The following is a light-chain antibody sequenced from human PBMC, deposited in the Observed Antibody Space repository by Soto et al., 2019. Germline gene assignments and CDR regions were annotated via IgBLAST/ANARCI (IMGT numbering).Light chain of an antibody. CDR2: EDS. CDR3: QVWDGSRDGVV. V-gene: IGLV3-21*02. CDR1: NIGVKS. Sequence: SYELTQPPSVSVAPGQTARITCGGNNIGVKSVHWYQQKSGQAPVLVVYEDSDRPSGIPGRLSGSNSGNTATLTIIRVEAGDEADYYCQVWDGSRDGVVFGGGTKLTVL. J-gene: IGLJ2*01.